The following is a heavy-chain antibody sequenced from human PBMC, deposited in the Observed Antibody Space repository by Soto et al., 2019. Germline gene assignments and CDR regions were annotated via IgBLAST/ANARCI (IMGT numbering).Heavy chain of an antibody. CDR2: VHYSGST. CDR1: GGSISFDHYH. J-gene: IGHJ6*03. V-gene: IGHV4-30-4*01. D-gene: IGHD3-3*01. CDR3: ARHGGTIFGVVTPGFYMDV. Sequence: SETLSLTCTVSGGSISFDHYHWTWIRQPPGKGLEWIGYVHYSGSTNYNPSLKSRVTISVDTSKNQFSLKLSSVTAADTAVYYCARHGGTIFGVVTPGFYMDVWGKGTTVTVSS.